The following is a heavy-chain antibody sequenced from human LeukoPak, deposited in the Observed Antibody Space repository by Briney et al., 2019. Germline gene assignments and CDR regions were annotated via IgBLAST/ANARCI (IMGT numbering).Heavy chain of an antibody. Sequence: ASVKVSCKASGYTFIAYYMHWVRQAPGQGLECMGWINPNSGGTNYAQKFQGRVTMTRDTSISTAYMELSSLRSDDTAVYYCARGRSCASGCLVDYWGQGTLVTVSS. D-gene: IGHD6-19*01. CDR3: ARGRSCASGCLVDY. V-gene: IGHV1-2*02. CDR2: INPNSGGT. J-gene: IGHJ4*02. CDR1: GYTFIAYY.